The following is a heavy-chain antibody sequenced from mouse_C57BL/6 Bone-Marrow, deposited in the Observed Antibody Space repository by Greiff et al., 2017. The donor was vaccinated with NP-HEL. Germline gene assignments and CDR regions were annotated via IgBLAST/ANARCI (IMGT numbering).Heavy chain of an antibody. V-gene: IGHV1-63*01. CDR2: IYPGGGYT. CDR3: ARYGYYAWFAY. CDR1: GSPFPTYW. J-gene: IGHJ3*01. Sequence: VQVVESGAELLRPGTSLRMSCKASGSPFPTYWLGGAKRRPGHGLEWIGDIYPGGGYTNYNEKFKGKATLTADKSSSTAYMQFSSLTSEDSAIYYCARYGYYAWFAYWGQGTLVTVSA. D-gene: IGHD2-3*01.